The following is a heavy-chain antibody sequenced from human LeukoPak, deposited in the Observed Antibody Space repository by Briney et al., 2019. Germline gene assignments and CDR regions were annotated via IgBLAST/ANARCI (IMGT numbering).Heavy chain of an antibody. CDR2: IIPIFGTE. D-gene: IGHD2-2*02. CDR1: GGTFSSYA. V-gene: IGHV1-69*13. Sequence: SVKVSCKASGGTFSSYAISWVREAPGQGLEWMGGIIPIFGTENYAQKFQGRVTITADESTSTAYMELSSLRSEDTAVYYCAREPYCSSTSCYTGHLYYWGQGTLVTVSS. CDR3: AREPYCSSTSCYTGHLYY. J-gene: IGHJ4*02.